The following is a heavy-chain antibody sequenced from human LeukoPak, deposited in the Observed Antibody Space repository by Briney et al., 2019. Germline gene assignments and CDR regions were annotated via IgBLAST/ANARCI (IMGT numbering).Heavy chain of an antibody. V-gene: IGHV3-7*01. J-gene: IGHJ4*02. CDR3: MSAHGY. CDR2: ILPGGSES. CDR1: GYSFSSNM. Sequence: GGSLRLSCVVSGYSFSSNMMTWVCQAPGKGLEWMATILPGGSESYRVDSVKGRFTISRDNAKNSLYLQMNSLRAEDTAVYYCMSAHGYWGQGTLVTVSS.